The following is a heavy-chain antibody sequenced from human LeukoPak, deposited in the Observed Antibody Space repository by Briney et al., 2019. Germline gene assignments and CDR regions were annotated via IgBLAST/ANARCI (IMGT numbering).Heavy chain of an antibody. Sequence: SETLSLTCTVSGGSISSSSYYWGWIRQPPGKGLEWIGSIYYSGSTYYNPSLKSRVTISVDTSKNQFPLKLSSVTAADTAVYYCARNVVPAAIGWFDPWGQGTLVTVSS. D-gene: IGHD2-2*02. CDR1: GGSISSSSYY. CDR2: IYYSGST. V-gene: IGHV4-39*06. J-gene: IGHJ5*02. CDR3: ARNVVPAAIGWFDP.